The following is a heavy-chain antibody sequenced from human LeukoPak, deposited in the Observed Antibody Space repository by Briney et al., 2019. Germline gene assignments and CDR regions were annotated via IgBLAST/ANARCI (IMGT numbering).Heavy chain of an antibody. J-gene: IGHJ4*02. V-gene: IGHV4-39*07. Sequence: SETLSLTCTVSGGSISSSSYYWGWIRQPPGKGLEWIGSIYYSGSTYYNPSLKSRVTMSVDTSKNQFSLKVNSVTAADTAVYYCAREGLEYSSSSPLDYWGQGTLVTVSS. CDR3: AREGLEYSSSSPLDY. CDR1: GGSISSSSYY. CDR2: IYYSGST. D-gene: IGHD6-6*01.